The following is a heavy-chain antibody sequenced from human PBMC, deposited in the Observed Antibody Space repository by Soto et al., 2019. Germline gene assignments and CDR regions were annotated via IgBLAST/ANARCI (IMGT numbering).Heavy chain of an antibody. Sequence: EVQLLESGGGLVQPGGSLRLSCAASGFTFSSYAMSWVRQAPGKGLEWVSSITDSGGDAKYADSVRGRFTISRDNSKNTLYLQMSSLRAEDSAVYYCARGSTDSYPGSRIFDFWGRGTLVTVSS. CDR2: ITDSGGDA. CDR1: GFTFSSYA. J-gene: IGHJ4*02. V-gene: IGHV3-23*01. CDR3: ARGSTDSYPGSRIFDF. D-gene: IGHD3-10*01.